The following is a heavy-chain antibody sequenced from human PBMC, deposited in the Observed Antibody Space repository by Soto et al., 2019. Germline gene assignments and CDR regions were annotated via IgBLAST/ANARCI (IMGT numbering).Heavy chain of an antibody. Sequence: SVKVSCKASERTFSSYAIRWVRQAPGHELERKQAIITMFGTANYARKFQGRVSCTEDESNSTAYMERSSWRSEDKDLYLCAREYCSGTSCQYYVDDGGQGSLVTV. CDR1: ERTFSSYA. D-gene: IGHD2-2*01. J-gene: IGHJ4*02. V-gene: IGHV1-69*13. CDR3: AREYCSGTSCQYYVDD. CDR2: IITMFGTA.